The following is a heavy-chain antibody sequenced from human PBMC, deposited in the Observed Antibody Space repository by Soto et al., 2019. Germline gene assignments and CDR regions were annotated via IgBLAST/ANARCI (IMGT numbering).Heavy chain of an antibody. CDR2: IYFNGNT. CDR1: AASFSTYY. V-gene: IGHV4-59*01. Sequence: SETLSLTCTVSAASFSTYYWTWIRQPPGKGLEWIGYIYFNGNTKYNPSLEGRLTISIDTSKKEFSLKLTSVTAADAAVYYCASVTFGGIVLAHWGQGTLVTVSS. CDR3: ASVTFGGIVLAH. J-gene: IGHJ4*02. D-gene: IGHD3-16*01.